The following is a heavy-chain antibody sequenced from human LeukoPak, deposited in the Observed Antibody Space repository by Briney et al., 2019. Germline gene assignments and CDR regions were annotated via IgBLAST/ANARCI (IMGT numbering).Heavy chain of an antibody. V-gene: IGHV4-34*01. CDR1: GGSFSGYY. Sequence: PSETLSLTCAVYGGSFSGYYWSWIRQPPGKGLEWIGEINHSGSTNYNPSLKSRVTISVDTSKNQFSLKLSSVTDADTAVYYCARGRATTVTTRGDMDVWGKGTTVTVSS. D-gene: IGHD4-17*01. CDR2: INHSGST. J-gene: IGHJ6*03. CDR3: ARGRATTVTTRGDMDV.